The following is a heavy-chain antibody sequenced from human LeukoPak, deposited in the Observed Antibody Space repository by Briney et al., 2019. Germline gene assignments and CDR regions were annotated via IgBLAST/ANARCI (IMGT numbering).Heavy chain of an antibody. J-gene: IGHJ4*02. CDR3: ARGGHYGDYGY. Sequence: PSETLSLTCVVYGGSFSGYYWSWIRQPPGKGLEWIGEINHSGSTNYNPSLKSRVTISVDTSKNQFSLKLSSVTAADTAVYYCARGGHYGDYGYWGQGTLVTVSS. D-gene: IGHD4-17*01. V-gene: IGHV4-34*01. CDR2: INHSGST. CDR1: GGSFSGYY.